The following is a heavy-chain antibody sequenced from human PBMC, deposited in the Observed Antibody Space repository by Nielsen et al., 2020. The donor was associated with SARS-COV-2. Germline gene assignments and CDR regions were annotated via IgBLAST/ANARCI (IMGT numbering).Heavy chain of an antibody. CDR2: IDPNSGNT. J-gene: IGHJ4*02. V-gene: IGHV1-8*01. D-gene: IGHD5-24*01. Sequence: WVRQAPGQGFEWMGWIDPNSGNTGYAQKFQGRVTLTRNTAITTTYMELSSLRSDDTAVYYCARGQMARVWGQGTRVTVSS. CDR3: ARGQMARV.